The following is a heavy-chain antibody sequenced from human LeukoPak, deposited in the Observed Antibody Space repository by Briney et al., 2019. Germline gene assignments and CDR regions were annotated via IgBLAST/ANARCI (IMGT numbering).Heavy chain of an antibody. CDR3: AREADGYTSDY. CDR2: IWYDGSNK. D-gene: IGHD5-24*01. J-gene: IGHJ4*02. V-gene: IGHV3-33*08. Sequence: GGSLRLSCVASGFTVNGNYMSWVRQAPGKGLEWVAVIWYDGSNKYYADSVKGRFTISRDNSKNTLYLQMNSLRAEDAAVYYCAREADGYTSDYWGQGTLVTVSS. CDR1: GFTVNGNY.